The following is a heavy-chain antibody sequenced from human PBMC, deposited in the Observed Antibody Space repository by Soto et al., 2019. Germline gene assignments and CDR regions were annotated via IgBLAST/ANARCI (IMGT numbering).Heavy chain of an antibody. J-gene: IGHJ4*02. CDR3: ARGVAGLLDY. D-gene: IGHD6-19*01. CDR1: GGSISGHY. Sequence: SETLSLTCTVSGGSISGHYWSWIRQPPGKGLEWLGYIYYTGSTKYKPSLKSRVSISMDTSKIQFSLKLTSVTAADTAIYFCARGVAGLLDYWGQGTLVTVSS. V-gene: IGHV4-59*08. CDR2: IYYTGST.